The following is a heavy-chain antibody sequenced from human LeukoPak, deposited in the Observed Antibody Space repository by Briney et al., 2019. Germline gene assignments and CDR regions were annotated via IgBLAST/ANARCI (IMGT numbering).Heavy chain of an antibody. D-gene: IGHD6-13*01. V-gene: IGHV3-43*02. CDR3: AKEDYSSSWYALDY. Sequence: GGSLILSCAASGFTFDDYAIYWVRQGPGKGLEWVSLISGDGGSIYYADSVKGRFTISRDNSKNSLYLQMNSLRTEDTALYYCAKEDYSSSWYALDYWGQGTLVTVSS. CDR2: ISGDGGSI. J-gene: IGHJ4*02. CDR1: GFTFDDYA.